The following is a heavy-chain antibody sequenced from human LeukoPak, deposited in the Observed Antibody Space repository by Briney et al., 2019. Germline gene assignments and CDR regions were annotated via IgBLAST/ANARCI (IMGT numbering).Heavy chain of an antibody. CDR3: ARGPLWFGELEYY. D-gene: IGHD3-10*01. V-gene: IGHV1-2*02. CDR1: GYTFTGYY. Sequence: GASVKVSCKASGYTFTGYYMHWVRQAPGQGLEWMGWINPNSGGTSYAQKFQGRVTMTRDTSISTAYMELSRLRSDDTAVYYCARGPLWFGELEYYWGQGTLVTVSS. CDR2: INPNSGGT. J-gene: IGHJ4*02.